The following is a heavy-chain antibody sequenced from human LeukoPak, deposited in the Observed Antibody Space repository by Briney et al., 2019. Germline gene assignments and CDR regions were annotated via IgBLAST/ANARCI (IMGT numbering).Heavy chain of an antibody. CDR3: ARGRITIFGVVPNSDAFDI. V-gene: IGHV4-34*01. Sequence: SETLSLTCAVYGGSFSGYTWSWVRHPPGQGLEWMGVINHSGSTNYNPSLKSRVTISVDTSKNQNSQKLSSVTAADTAVYYCARGRITIFGVVPNSDAFDIWDQGPMVTVSS. CDR2: INHSGST. J-gene: IGHJ3*02. D-gene: IGHD3-3*01. CDR1: GGSFSGYT.